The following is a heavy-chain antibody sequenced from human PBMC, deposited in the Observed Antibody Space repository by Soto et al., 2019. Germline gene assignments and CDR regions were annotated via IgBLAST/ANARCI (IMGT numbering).Heavy chain of an antibody. V-gene: IGHV3-23*01. Sequence: EVQLLESGGGLVQSGGSLRLACAASGFSFSSYAMVWVRQAPGKGLEWVSVISARGGSSYFADSVKGRFTISRNSSKNVLSLETNSLRAEDTATCFCAKGPIEYSASVDHWGQRTLVLVSS. D-gene: IGHD5-12*01. CDR3: AKGPIEYSASVDH. CDR2: ISARGGSS. J-gene: IGHJ4*02. CDR1: GFSFSSYA.